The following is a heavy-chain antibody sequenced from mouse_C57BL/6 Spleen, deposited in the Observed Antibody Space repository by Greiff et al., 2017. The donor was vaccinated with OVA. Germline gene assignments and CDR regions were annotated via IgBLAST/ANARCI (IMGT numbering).Heavy chain of an antibody. J-gene: IGHJ3*01. CDR3: AGFYGAY. CDR1: GYTFTSYW. D-gene: IGHD1-1*01. Sequence: QVQLQQPGAELVKPGASVKLSCKASGYTFTSYWMQWVKQRPGQGLEWIGEIDPSDSYTNYNQKFKGKATLTVDTSSSTAYMQLSSRTSEDSAVYYCAGFYGAYWGQGTLVTVSA. V-gene: IGHV1-50*01. CDR2: IDPSDSYT.